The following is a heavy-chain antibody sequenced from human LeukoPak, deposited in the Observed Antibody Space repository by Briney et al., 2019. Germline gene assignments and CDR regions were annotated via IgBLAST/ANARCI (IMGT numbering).Heavy chain of an antibody. V-gene: IGHV1-2*02. J-gene: IGHJ4*02. CDR1: GYTFTGYY. Sequence: GASVKVSCKASGYTFTGYYMHWVRQAPGQGLEWMGWINPNSGGINYAQKFQGRVTMTRDTSISTAYMELSRLRPGDTAVYYCARGTMVRGGLTDDYVWGTSRYNSFDYWGQGTLLIVSS. CDR3: ARGTMVRGGLTDDYVWGTSRYNSFDY. CDR2: INPNSGGI. D-gene: IGHD3-16*02.